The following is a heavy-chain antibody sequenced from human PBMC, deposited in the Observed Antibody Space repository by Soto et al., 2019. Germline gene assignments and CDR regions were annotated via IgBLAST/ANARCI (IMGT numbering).Heavy chain of an antibody. V-gene: IGHV3-33*01. J-gene: IGHJ4*02. D-gene: IGHD5-12*01. CDR2: IWYDGSNK. Sequence: GGSLRLSCAASGFTFSSYGMHWVRQDPGKGLEWVAVIWYDGSNKYYADSVKGRFTISRDNSKNTLYLQMNSLRAEDTAVYYCARDHSWRKLANPFDYWGQGTLVTVSS. CDR3: ARDHSWRKLANPFDY. CDR1: GFTFSSYG.